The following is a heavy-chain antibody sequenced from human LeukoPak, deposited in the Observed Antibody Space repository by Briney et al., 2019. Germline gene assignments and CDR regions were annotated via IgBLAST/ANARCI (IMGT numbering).Heavy chain of an antibody. CDR2: ISSSGSTI. D-gene: IGHD3-22*01. CDR1: GFTFSDYY. J-gene: IGHJ4*02. V-gene: IGHV3-11*04. CDR3: AKSSLYYDSTYFDY. Sequence: GGSLRLSCAASGFTFSDYYMSWIRQAPGKGLEWVSYISSSGSTIYYADSVKGRFTISRDNAKNSLYLQMNSLRAEDTAVYYCAKSSLYYDSTYFDYWGQGTLVTVSS.